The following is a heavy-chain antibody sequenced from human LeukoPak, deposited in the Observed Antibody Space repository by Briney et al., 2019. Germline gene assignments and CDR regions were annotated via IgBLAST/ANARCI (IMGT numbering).Heavy chain of an antibody. J-gene: IGHJ4*02. Sequence: VGSLRLSCAASGFTFSNYAMRGVRQAPGKGLDGVSGISCSGDSTYYADYVKGRFTITRDNYKNTLYLQMNSMRAEDTAVYYCVRDWGYDSSGSWQKYFDTWGKGTLVTVSS. CDR3: VRDWGYDSSGSWQKYFDT. D-gene: IGHD3-22*01. V-gene: IGHV3-23*01. CDR1: GFTFSNYA. CDR2: ISCSGDST.